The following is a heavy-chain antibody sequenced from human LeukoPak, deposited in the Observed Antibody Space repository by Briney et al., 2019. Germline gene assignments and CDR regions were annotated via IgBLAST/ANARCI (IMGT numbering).Heavy chain of an antibody. CDR1: GGTFSSYA. J-gene: IGHJ4*02. V-gene: IGHV1-69*13. D-gene: IGHD3-10*01. CDR3: AREGSGSYYNAALYYFDY. CDR2: IIPIFGTA. Sequence: SVKVSCTASGGTFSSYAISWVRQAPGQGLEWMGGIIPIFGTANYAQKFQGRVTITADESTSTAYMELSSLRSEDTAVYYCAREGSGSYYNAALYYFDYWGQGTLVTVSS.